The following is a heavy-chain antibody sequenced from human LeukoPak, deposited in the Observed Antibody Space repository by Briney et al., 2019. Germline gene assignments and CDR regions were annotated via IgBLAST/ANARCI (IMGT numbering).Heavy chain of an antibody. CDR3: ARDHWVRDYSDGPFDS. Sequence: PGGSLRLSCAASGFILSNYAMHWVRQAPGKGLEYVSGISASGGSTYYADSVKGRFTISRDNSQNTLYLQVDSLIPDDMAVYYCARDHWVRDYSDGPFDSWGQGTLVTVSS. V-gene: IGHV3-64*02. J-gene: IGHJ4*02. CDR2: ISASGGST. D-gene: IGHD5-18*01. CDR1: GFILSNYA.